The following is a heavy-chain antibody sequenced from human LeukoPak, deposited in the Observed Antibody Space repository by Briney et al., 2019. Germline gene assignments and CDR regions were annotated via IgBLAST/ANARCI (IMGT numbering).Heavy chain of an antibody. CDR1: GGSFSGYY. CDR3: ARRNPYYDSSGYHI. CDR2: INHSGST. D-gene: IGHD3-22*01. J-gene: IGHJ3*02. Sequence: PSETLSLTCAVYGGSFSGYYWSWIRQPPGKGLEWIGEINHSGSTNYNPSLKSRVTISVDTSKNQFSLKLSSVTAADTAVYYCARRNPYYDSSGYHIWGQGTMVTVSS. V-gene: IGHV4-34*01.